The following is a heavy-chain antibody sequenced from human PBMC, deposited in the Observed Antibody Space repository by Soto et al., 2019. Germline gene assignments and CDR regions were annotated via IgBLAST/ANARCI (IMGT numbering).Heavy chain of an antibody. V-gene: IGHV4-30-4*01. CDR3: ARALTQLWPPYYSGMDV. J-gene: IGHJ6*01. CDR1: GGSISSGDYY. Sequence: SETLSLTCTVSGGSISSGDYYWSWIRQPPGKGLEWIGYIYYSGTTYYNPSLKSRVTISVDTSKNQFSLKLTSVTAADTAVYYCARALTQLWPPYYSGMDVWGQGTTVTV. CDR2: IYYSGTT. D-gene: IGHD5-18*01.